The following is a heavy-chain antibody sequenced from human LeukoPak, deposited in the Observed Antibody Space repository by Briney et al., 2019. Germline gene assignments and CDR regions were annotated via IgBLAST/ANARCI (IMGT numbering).Heavy chain of an antibody. CDR3: ARGHGSN. CDR1: GFTFSTSR. CDR2: TKQDGTES. Sequence: GGSLRLSCAASGFTFSTSRMGWVRQVPGKGLEWVANTKQDGTESQYVDTVKGRFTISRDNTKNSLFLQMNSLTTEDTAVYYCARGHGSNWGQGVLVAVSS. J-gene: IGHJ4*02. V-gene: IGHV3-7*04.